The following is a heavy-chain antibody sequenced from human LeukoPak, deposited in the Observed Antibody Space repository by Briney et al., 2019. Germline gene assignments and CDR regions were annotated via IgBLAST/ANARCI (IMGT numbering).Heavy chain of an antibody. D-gene: IGHD3-9*01. CDR2: IYSGGST. V-gene: IGHV3-53*01. Sequence: GGPLRLSCAASGFTVSSNYMGWVRQAPGKGLEWVSVIYSGGSTYYADSVKGRFTISRDNSKNTLYLQMNSLRAEDTAVYYCAKAGDYDILTGYSHFDYWGQGTLVTVSP. CDR3: AKAGDYDILTGYSHFDY. CDR1: GFTVSSNY. J-gene: IGHJ4*02.